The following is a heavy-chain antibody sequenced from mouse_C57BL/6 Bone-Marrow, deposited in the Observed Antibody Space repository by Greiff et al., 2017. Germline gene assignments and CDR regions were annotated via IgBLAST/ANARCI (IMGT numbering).Heavy chain of an antibody. D-gene: IGHD2-5*01. CDR3: ATLVTTYYAMDY. J-gene: IGHJ4*01. CDR1: GFSLTSYG. V-gene: IGHV2-2*01. CDR2: IWSGGST. Sequence: QVQLQQSGPGLVQPSQSLSITCTVSGFSLTSYGVHWVRQSPGKGLEWLGVIWSGGSTDYNAAFISRLSISKDNSKSQVFFKMNSLQADDTAIYYCATLVTTYYAMDYWGQGTSVTVSS.